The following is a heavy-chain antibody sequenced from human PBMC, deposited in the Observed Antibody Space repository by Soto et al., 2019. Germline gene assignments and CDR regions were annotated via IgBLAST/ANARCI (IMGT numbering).Heavy chain of an antibody. CDR3: ARGGLVRGYDY. J-gene: IGHJ4*02. D-gene: IGHD3-9*01. CDR2: ISSSSSYT. Sequence: GGSLRLSCAASGLTFSSYGMKWVRQAPGKRLEWVSFISSSSSYTQYADSVAGRFTISGENAKNSLYLQMNSLGAEDTAVYYCARGGLVRGYDYWGQGTRVTVAS. CDR1: GLTFSSYG. V-gene: IGHV3-21*01.